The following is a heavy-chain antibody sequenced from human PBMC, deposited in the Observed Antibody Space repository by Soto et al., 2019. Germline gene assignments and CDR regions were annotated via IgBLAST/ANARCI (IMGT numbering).Heavy chain of an antibody. J-gene: IGHJ3*02. CDR1: GFTFSSYA. CDR2: ISGSGGST. CDR3: AKCIVVVPAAIFRGGAFDI. V-gene: IGHV3-23*01. D-gene: IGHD2-2*01. Sequence: GGSLRLSCAASGFTFSSYAMSWVRQAPGKGLEWVSAISGSGGSTYYADSVKGRFTISRDNSKNTLYLQMNSLRAEDTAVYYCAKCIVVVPAAIFRGGAFDIWGQGTMVTVSS.